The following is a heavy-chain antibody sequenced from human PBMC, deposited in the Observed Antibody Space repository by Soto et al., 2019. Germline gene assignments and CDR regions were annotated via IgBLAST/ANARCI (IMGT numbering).Heavy chain of an antibody. D-gene: IGHD6-25*01. CDR3: AKVPSSAADYYGMDA. Sequence: GGSLRLSCAASGFTFSSYGIHWVRQAPGKGLEWVAVISYDGSNKYYADSVKGRFTISRDNSKNTLYLQMNSLRVEDTAVYYCAKVPSSAADYYGMDAWGQGTTVTVSS. V-gene: IGHV3-30*18. CDR2: ISYDGSNK. CDR1: GFTFSSYG. J-gene: IGHJ6*02.